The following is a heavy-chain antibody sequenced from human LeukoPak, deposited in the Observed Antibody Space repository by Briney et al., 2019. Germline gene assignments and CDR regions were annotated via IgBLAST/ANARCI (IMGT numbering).Heavy chain of an antibody. CDR3: AKTFSAVITEPADY. CDR2: ISWNSGSI. D-gene: IGHD3-22*01. Sequence: GGSLRLSCAASGFTFDDYAMHWVRQAPGKGLEWVSGISWNSGSIGYADSVKGRFTISRDNAKNSLYLQMNSLRAEDTALYYCAKTFSAVITEPADYWGQGTLVTVSS. V-gene: IGHV3-9*01. CDR1: GFTFDDYA. J-gene: IGHJ4*02.